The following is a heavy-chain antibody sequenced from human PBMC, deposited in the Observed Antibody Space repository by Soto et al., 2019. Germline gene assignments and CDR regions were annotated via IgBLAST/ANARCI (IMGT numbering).Heavy chain of an antibody. Sequence: QVQMVESGGGVVQPGRSLSLSCAASGFTFSSYGMHWVRQAPGKWLEWVALISYDGSNEYYADSVKGRFTISRDNSKNTLYLQMNGLRAEDTAVFYCAKSLTTGVADADYWGQGTLVTVSS. CDR2: ISYDGSNE. CDR3: AKSLTTGVADADY. J-gene: IGHJ4*02. V-gene: IGHV3-30*18. CDR1: GFTFSSYG. D-gene: IGHD4-4*01.